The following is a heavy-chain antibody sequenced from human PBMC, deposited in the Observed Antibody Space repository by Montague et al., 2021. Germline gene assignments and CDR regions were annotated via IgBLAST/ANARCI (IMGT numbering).Heavy chain of an antibody. V-gene: IGHV4-39*01. CDR1: GGSISSTSHY. CDR2: FYSGGNT. D-gene: IGHD1/OR15-1a*01. Sequence: SETLSLTCTVSGGSISSTSHYWDWIRQPPGKGLEWIGTFYSGGNTYYNPALKSRVSISADTSNNQFSLKLHSVTAADTAVYFCARARITGTTTPFDYWGQGTLVIVSS. CDR3: ARARITGTTTPFDY. J-gene: IGHJ4*02.